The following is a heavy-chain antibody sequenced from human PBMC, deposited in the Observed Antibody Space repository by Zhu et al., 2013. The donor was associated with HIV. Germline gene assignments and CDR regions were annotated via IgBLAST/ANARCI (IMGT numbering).Heavy chain of an antibody. Sequence: QVHLVQSGAEVKRPGASVKVSCKASGYNFSTYGISWVRQAPGEGLMWMGWISAYNGNTNYAQKFQGRVTLTTDTSTSTVSLEVRSLRSDDTAVYFCARERRTYGSLDWWGQGTLVTVS. D-gene: IGHD3-16*01. CDR3: ARERRTYGSLDW. J-gene: IGHJ4*02. V-gene: IGHV1-18*01. CDR2: ISAYNGNT. CDR1: GYNFSTYG.